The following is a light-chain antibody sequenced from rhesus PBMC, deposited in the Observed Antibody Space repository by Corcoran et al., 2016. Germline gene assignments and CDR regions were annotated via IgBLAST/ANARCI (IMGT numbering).Light chain of an antibody. CDR1: QSVSSS. Sequence: EIVMTQSPATLSLSPGERVTLSCRASQSVSSSLAWYQQKPGQAPRLLIYGASKRATGIPHRFSGSGSVTEFTLTISSLEPEDFSVYYWQQYSSWPQYSFGQGTKVEIK. CDR3: QQYSSWPQYS. V-gene: IGKV3-42*03. J-gene: IGKJ2*01. CDR2: GAS.